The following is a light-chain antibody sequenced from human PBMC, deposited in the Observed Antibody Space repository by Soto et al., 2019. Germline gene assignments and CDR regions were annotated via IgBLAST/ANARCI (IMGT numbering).Light chain of an antibody. Sequence: DIQMTQSPSTLSASVGDRVTITCRASQSISSWLAWYQQKPGKAPKLLIYKASSLESGVPSRFSGSGSGTEFTLTISSLQPDDSATYYCQQYNSYSPWTFGQGTRWIS. CDR2: KAS. CDR3: QQYNSYSPWT. J-gene: IGKJ1*01. V-gene: IGKV1-5*03. CDR1: QSISSW.